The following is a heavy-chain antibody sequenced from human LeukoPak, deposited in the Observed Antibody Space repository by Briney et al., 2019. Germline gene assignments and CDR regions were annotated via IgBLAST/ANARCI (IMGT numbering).Heavy chain of an antibody. Sequence: SETLSLTCTVSGGSISSYYWSWIRQPPGKGLEWIGYIYYSGSTNYNPSLKSRVTISVDTSKNQFSLKLSSVTAADTAVYFCARTSGPYYYALDVWGQGTTVTVSS. CDR2: IYYSGST. J-gene: IGHJ6*02. CDR3: ARTSGPYYYALDV. CDR1: GGSISSYY. D-gene: IGHD1-1*01. V-gene: IGHV4-59*08.